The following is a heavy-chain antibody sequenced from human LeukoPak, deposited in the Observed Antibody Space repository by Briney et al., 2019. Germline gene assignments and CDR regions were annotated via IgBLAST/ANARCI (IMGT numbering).Heavy chain of an antibody. V-gene: IGHV3-48*04. J-gene: IGHJ4*02. Sequence: PGGSLRLSCAASGFTFSSYSMNWVRQAPGKGLEWVSYISSSSSTIYYADSVRGRFTISRDNAQNSLYLQMNSLRAEDTAVYYCARDVTMVRRVPDYWGQGTLVTVSS. D-gene: IGHD3-10*01. CDR2: ISSSSSTI. CDR1: GFTFSSYS. CDR3: ARDVTMVRRVPDY.